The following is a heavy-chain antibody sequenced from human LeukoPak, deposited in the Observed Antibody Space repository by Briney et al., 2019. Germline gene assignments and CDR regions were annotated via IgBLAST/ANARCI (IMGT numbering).Heavy chain of an antibody. CDR3: ARDRRTWELLGAFDI. J-gene: IGHJ3*02. CDR1: GGSFSGYY. CDR2: INHSGST. Sequence: PSETLSLTCAVYGGSFSGYYWSWIRQPPGKGLEWIGEINHSGSTNYNPSLKSRVTISVDTSKNQFSLKLSSVTAADTAVYYCARDRRTWELLGAFDIWGHGTMVTVSS. D-gene: IGHD1-26*01. V-gene: IGHV4-34*01.